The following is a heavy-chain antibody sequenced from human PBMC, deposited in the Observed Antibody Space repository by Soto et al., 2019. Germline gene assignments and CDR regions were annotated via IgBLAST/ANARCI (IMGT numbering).Heavy chain of an antibody. D-gene: IGHD3-3*01. Sequence: QLQLQESGPGLVKPSETLSLTCTVSGGSISSSSYYWGWIRQPPGKGLEWIGSIYYSGSTYYNPSLKSRVTISVDTSKNQFSLKLSSVTAADTAVYYCASPFWSGYYHWFDPWGQGTLVTVSS. J-gene: IGHJ5*02. CDR1: GGSISSSSYY. V-gene: IGHV4-39*01. CDR3: ASPFWSGYYHWFDP. CDR2: IYYSGST.